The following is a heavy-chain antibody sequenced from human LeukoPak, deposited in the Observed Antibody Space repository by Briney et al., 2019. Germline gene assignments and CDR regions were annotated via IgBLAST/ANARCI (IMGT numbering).Heavy chain of an antibody. CDR2: ISGSGGST. CDR3: AKLSGYDYYFDY. J-gene: IGHJ4*02. D-gene: IGHD5-12*01. Sequence: GGSLRLSCAASGFTFSSYAMSWVRQAPGKGLEWVSAISGSGGSTYYADSVKGRFTISRDNSKNTLYLQMNSLRAEDMAVYYCAKLSGYDYYFDYWGQGTLVTVSS. V-gene: IGHV3-23*01. CDR1: GFTFSSYA.